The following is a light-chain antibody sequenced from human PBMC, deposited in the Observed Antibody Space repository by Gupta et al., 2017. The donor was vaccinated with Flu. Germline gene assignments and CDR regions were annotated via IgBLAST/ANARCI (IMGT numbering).Light chain of an antibody. Sequence: QSVLTQPPSVSAAPGQRVTTSCPGSGPNIGAGYDVHWYQQLPGTAPKLLIYGNSNRPSGVPDRFSGSKSGTSASLAITGLQAEDEADYYCQSYDSSLSGSVFGGGTKLTVL. CDR1: GPNIGAGYD. CDR2: GNS. V-gene: IGLV1-40*01. CDR3: QSYDSSLSGSV. J-gene: IGLJ2*01.